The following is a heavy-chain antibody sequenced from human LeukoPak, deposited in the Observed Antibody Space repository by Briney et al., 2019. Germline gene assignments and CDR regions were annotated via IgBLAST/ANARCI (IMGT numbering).Heavy chain of an antibody. CDR1: GGTFSSYA. CDR3: ARAVDATGVSWFDP. D-gene: IGHD2-15*01. J-gene: IGHJ5*02. V-gene: IGHV1-69*01. CDR2: IIPIFGTA. Sequence: GASVTVSCKASGGTFSSYAISWVRQAPGQGLEWMGGIIPIFGTANNAQKFQGRVTITADESTSTAYMELSSLRSEDTAVYYCARAVDATGVSWFDPWGQGTLVTVSS.